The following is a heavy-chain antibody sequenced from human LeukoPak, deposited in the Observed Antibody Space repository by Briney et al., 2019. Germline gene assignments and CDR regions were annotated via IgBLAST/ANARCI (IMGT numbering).Heavy chain of an antibody. CDR2: IYPGDSDT. D-gene: IGHD3-9*01. J-gene: IGHJ6*03. CDR3: ARHYYDILTGHRGYYYYMDV. V-gene: IGHV5-51*01. CDR1: GYSFTSYW. Sequence: GESLKISCKGSGYSFTSYWIGWVRQMPGKGLEWMGIIYPGDSDTRYSPSFQGQVTISADKSISTAYLQWSSLKASDTAMYYCARHYYDILTGHRGYYYYMDVWGKGTTVTVSS.